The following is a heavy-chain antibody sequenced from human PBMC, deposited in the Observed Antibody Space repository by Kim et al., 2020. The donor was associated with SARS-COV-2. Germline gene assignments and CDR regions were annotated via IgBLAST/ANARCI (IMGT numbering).Heavy chain of an antibody. D-gene: IGHD3-16*02. Sequence: ASVKVSCKASGYTFTSYDINWVRQATGQGLEWMGWMNPNSGNTGYAQKFQGRVTMTRNTSISTAYMELSSLRSEDTAVYYCARGRRNRRISSYWFDPWGQGTLVTVSS. CDR2: MNPNSGNT. V-gene: IGHV1-8*01. CDR1: GYTFTSYD. J-gene: IGHJ5*02. CDR3: ARGRRNRRISSYWFDP.